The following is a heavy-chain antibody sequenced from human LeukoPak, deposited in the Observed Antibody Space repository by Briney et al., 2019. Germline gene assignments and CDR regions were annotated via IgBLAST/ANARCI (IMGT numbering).Heavy chain of an antibody. CDR1: GFIFSNYG. J-gene: IGHJ4*02. Sequence: GGSLRLSCAASGFIFSNYGMHWVRQAPGKGLEWVAVIWFDGSNEDYADSVKGRFTISRDNSKNTLFLQMNSLRAEDTAVYCCAKVVPFELGFDYWGQGTLVTVSS. CDR3: AKVVPFELGFDY. D-gene: IGHD3/OR15-3a*01. CDR2: IWFDGSNE. V-gene: IGHV3-33*06.